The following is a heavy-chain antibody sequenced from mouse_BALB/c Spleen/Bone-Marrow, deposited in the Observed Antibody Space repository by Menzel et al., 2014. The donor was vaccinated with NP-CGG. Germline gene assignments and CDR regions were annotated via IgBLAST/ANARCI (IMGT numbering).Heavy chain of an antibody. CDR3: ASYVYGYYFDY. V-gene: IGHV14-3*02. J-gene: IGHJ2*01. CDR2: IDPANDNT. Sequence: EVQLQQSGAELVKPGASVKLSCAASGFNIKDTYIHWVKQRPEQGLEWIGRIDPANDNTKYDPKFQGKATITADTSSSTAYLQLSCLISEDTAVYYCASYVYGYYFDYWGQGTTLTVSS. CDR1: GFNIKDTY. D-gene: IGHD2-2*01.